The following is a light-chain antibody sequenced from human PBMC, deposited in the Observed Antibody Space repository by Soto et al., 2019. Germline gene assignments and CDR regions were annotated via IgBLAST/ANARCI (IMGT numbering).Light chain of an antibody. Sequence: ETVLTQSPGTVSLSPGERATLSCTTSQNVRSNYLAWYQQKPGQAPRLLIYGVFNRATGIPDRFSGSGSGTDFTLTISGLEPEDSAVYYCQHYDGSPRTFGQGTEPEI. CDR3: QHYDGSPRT. CDR2: GVF. V-gene: IGKV3-20*01. J-gene: IGKJ2*01. CDR1: QNVRSNY.